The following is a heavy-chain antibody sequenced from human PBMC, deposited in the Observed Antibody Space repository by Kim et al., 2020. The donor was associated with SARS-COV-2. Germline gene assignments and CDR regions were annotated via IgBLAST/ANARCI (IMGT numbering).Heavy chain of an antibody. J-gene: IGHJ4*02. V-gene: IGHV3-23*01. Sequence: GGSLRLSCAASGFTFSSYAMSWVRQAPGKGLEWVSAISGSGGSTYYADSVKGRFTISRDNSKNTLYLQMNSLRAEDTAVYYCAKDLLVAGIRGDYFDYWGQGTLVTVSS. CDR1: GFTFSSYA. CDR2: ISGSGGST. D-gene: IGHD6-19*01. CDR3: AKDLLVAGIRGDYFDY.